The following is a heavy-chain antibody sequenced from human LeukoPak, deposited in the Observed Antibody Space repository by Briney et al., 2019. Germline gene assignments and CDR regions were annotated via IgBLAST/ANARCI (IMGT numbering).Heavy chain of an antibody. V-gene: IGHV3-13*01. J-gene: IGHJ4*02. Sequence: PGGSVRLSCAASGFTFSSYDMHWVRQATGNGLEWVSAIGTAGGTYYPGSVKGGFTISRENAKNSLYLQMNSMRAGDTAVYYCARVCYYGSGSYYNVGDFDYWGQGTLVTVSS. CDR1: GFTFSSYD. D-gene: IGHD3-10*01. CDR2: IGTAGGT. CDR3: ARVCYYGSGSYYNVGDFDY.